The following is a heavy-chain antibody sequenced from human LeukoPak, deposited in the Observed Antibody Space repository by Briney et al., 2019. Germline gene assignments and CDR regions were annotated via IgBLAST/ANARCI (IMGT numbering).Heavy chain of an antibody. CDR2: ISGSGGTT. V-gene: IGHV3-23*01. CDR3: ATRSRYYFDY. J-gene: IGHJ4*02. Sequence: PGGSLRPSCAASGFTFSSYAMSWVRQAPGKGLEWVSAISGSGGTTNYADSVKGRLTISRDNSKNTLYLQMNSLRAEDTAVYSCATRSRYYFDYWGQGTLVTVSS. CDR1: GFTFSSYA. D-gene: IGHD1-14*01.